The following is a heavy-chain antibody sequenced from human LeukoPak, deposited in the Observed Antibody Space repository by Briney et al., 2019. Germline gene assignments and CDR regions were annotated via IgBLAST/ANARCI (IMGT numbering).Heavy chain of an antibody. D-gene: IGHD1-14*01. Sequence: GGSLRLSCAASGFTFSTCAMSWVRQAPGKGLEWVSGISGTTSGTYYADSVKGRFTISRDNSKSTLFLQVNSLRAEDTAVYYCAKVRTYFYHGLVVWGQGTTVTVSS. V-gene: IGHV3-23*01. CDR1: GFTFSTCA. CDR3: AKVRTYFYHGLVV. CDR2: ISGTTSGT. J-gene: IGHJ6*02.